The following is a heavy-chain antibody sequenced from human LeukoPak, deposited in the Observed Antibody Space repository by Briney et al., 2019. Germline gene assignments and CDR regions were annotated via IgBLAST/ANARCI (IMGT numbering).Heavy chain of an antibody. Sequence: SGPTLVRPTQTLTLTCTFSGFSLTTNGVGVAWIRQPPGKALEWLALISWDDYKRSSPSLRSRLAITKDTSKNQVVLTMTDMGPVDTATYFCAHSGYNSGFYFDYWGQGTLVTVSS. D-gene: IGHD6-19*01. V-gene: IGHV2-5*02. CDR3: AHSGYNSGFYFDY. J-gene: IGHJ4*02. CDR2: ISWDDYK. CDR1: GFSLTTNGVG.